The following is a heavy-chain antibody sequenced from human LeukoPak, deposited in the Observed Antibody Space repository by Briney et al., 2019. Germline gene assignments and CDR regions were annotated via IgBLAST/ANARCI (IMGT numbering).Heavy chain of an antibody. D-gene: IGHD1-14*01. Sequence: GGSLRLSCAASGFTVSRNYMSWVRQAPGKGLEWVSVIYSGGSTYYADSVKGRFTISRDNSKNTLYLQMNSLRAEDTAVYYCAKSAPKVRTEGNPDYWGQGTLVTVSS. CDR2: IYSGGST. J-gene: IGHJ4*02. V-gene: IGHV3-53*01. CDR1: GFTVSRNY. CDR3: AKSAPKVRTEGNPDY.